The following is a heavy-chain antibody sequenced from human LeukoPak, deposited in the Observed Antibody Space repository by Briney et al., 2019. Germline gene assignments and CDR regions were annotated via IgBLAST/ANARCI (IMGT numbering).Heavy chain of an antibody. CDR3: AREPRAVASAY. Sequence: ASVKVSCKASGYSFTNYGISWVRQAPGQGLEWMGWISAYNGNTNYAQKLQGRVTMTTDTSTSTAYMELRSLRADDTAVYYCAREPRAVASAYWGQGTLVTVSS. D-gene: IGHD6-19*01. CDR2: ISAYNGNT. J-gene: IGHJ4*02. V-gene: IGHV1-18*01. CDR1: GYSFTNYG.